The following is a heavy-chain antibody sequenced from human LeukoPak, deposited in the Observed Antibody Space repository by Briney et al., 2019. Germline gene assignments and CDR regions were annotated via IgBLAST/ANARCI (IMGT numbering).Heavy chain of an antibody. CDR3: ARGGYYYDSSGYHNWFDP. D-gene: IGHD3-22*01. J-gene: IGHJ5*02. CDR1: GGTFRSYA. CDR2: IIPIFGTA. V-gene: IGHV1-69*13. Sequence: GASVKVSCKASGGTFRSYAISWVRQAPGQGLEWMGGIIPIFGTANYAQKFQGRVTITADESTSTAYMELSSLRSEDTAVYYCARGGYYYDSSGYHNWFDPWGQGTLVTVSS.